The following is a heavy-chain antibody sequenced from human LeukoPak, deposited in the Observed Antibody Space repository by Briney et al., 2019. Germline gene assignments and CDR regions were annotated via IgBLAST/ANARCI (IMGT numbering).Heavy chain of an antibody. D-gene: IGHD1-26*01. CDR1: GGSFSGYY. CDR3: ARYGPGSGTFSTPWYFAY. J-gene: IGHJ4*02. Sequence: PSETLSLTCSVSGGSFSGYYWTWLRQPPGKGLEWIGEINLSGTTNYNPSLMSRVAISVDTSKNQFSLKLSSVTAADTAMYYCARYGPGSGTFSTPWYFAYWGQGTLVTVSS. CDR2: INLSGTT. V-gene: IGHV4-34*01.